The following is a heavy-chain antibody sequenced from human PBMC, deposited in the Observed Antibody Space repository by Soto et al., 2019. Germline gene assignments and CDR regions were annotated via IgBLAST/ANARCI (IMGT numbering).Heavy chain of an antibody. CDR1: GGSISSGGYS. J-gene: IGHJ4*02. CDR3: AAGGVLPRYY. D-gene: IGHD2-15*01. CDR2: IYHSGST. Sequence: QLQLQESGSGLVKPSQTLSLTCAVSGGSISSGGYSWSWIRQPPGKGLEWIGYIYHSGSTYYNPSLKGRVTIDVDRSKIQFSLKLSSVTAADTAVYYCAAGGVLPRYYWGQGTLVTVSS. V-gene: IGHV4-30-2*01.